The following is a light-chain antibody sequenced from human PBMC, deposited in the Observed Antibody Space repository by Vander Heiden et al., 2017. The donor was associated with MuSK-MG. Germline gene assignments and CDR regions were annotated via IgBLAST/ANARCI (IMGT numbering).Light chain of an antibody. CDR1: SLRSYY. Sequence: SSELTQDPAVSVALGQTVRITCQGDSLRSYYASWYQQKPGQAPVLVIYGENNRPSGIPDRFSVSSSGNTASLTITGAQAEDEADYYGNSRDSSGNYHVVFGGGTKLTVL. V-gene: IGLV3-19*01. CDR2: GEN. J-gene: IGLJ2*01. CDR3: NSRDSSGNYHVV.